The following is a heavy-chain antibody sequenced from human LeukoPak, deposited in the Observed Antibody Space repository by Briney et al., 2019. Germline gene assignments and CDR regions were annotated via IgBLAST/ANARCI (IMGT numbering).Heavy chain of an antibody. CDR2: FDPEDGET. J-gene: IGHJ3*02. V-gene: IGHV1-24*01. CDR3: ATDKGGPGTTFHDPFDN. Sequence: ASVTVSCKVSGHTLSEISMHWVRQAPGKGGGWMGSFDPEDGETMYAENFQGRFTMTEDTSRDTAYMELSSLRSEDTAVYFCATDKGGPGTTFHDPFDNWGQGTMVTVSS. D-gene: IGHD1-7*01. CDR1: GHTLSEIS.